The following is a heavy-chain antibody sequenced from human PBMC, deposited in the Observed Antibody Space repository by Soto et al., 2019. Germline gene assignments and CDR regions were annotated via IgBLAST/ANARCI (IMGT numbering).Heavy chain of an antibody. CDR1: GGTFGSDA. V-gene: IGHV1-69*06. CDR3: ARDRTDSGYYTNWLDP. J-gene: IGHJ5*02. Sequence: QVHLMQSGAEVKKPGSSVKVSCKASGGTFGSDAITWVRQAPVQGLEWVGRIIPIFGTTNYAQNLQGRVTISADKSTPTSYMELHSLTSDDTALYYCARDRTDSGYYTNWLDPWGQGNQVTVSS. CDR2: IIPIFGTT. D-gene: IGHD3-22*01.